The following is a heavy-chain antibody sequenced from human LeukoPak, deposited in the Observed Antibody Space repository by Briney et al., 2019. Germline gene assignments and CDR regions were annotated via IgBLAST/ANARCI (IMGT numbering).Heavy chain of an antibody. D-gene: IGHD1-26*01. CDR1: GGSISSYY. J-gene: IGHJ4*02. Sequence: PSETLSLTWTVSGGSISSYYWSWIRQPPGKGLEWIGYIYYSGSTNYNPSLKSRVTISVDTSKNQFSLKLSSVTAADTAVYYCARQVGSYYADYWGQGTLVTVSS. V-gene: IGHV4-59*08. CDR2: IYYSGST. CDR3: ARQVGSYYADY.